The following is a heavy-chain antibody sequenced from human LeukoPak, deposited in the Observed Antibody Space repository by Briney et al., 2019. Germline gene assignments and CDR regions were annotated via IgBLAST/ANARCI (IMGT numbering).Heavy chain of an antibody. J-gene: IGHJ3*02. D-gene: IGHD4-4*01. CDR3: ARVGGMTTVNNAAFDI. V-gene: IGHV4-4*07. Sequence: PSETLSLTCTVSGGSISSYYWSWIRQPAGKGLEWIGRIYTSGSTNYNPSLKSRVTISIDKPKKQFSLKLISVTATDTAIYYCARVGGMTTVNNAAFDIWGQGTMVTVSS. CDR2: IYTSGST. CDR1: GGSISSYY.